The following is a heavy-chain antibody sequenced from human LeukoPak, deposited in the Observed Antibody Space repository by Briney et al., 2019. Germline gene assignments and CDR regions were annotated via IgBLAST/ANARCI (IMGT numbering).Heavy chain of an antibody. CDR2: ISCSGGST. D-gene: IGHD3-10*01. J-gene: IGHJ4*02. CDR3: AKADLWFGTPDFDY. CDR1: GFTFSSYA. V-gene: IGHV3-23*01. Sequence: GGSLRLSCAASGFTFSSYAMSWVRQAPGKGLEWVSAISCSGGSTYYADSVKGRFTISRDNSKNTLYLQMHSLRAEDTAVYYCAKADLWFGTPDFDYWGQGTLVTVSS.